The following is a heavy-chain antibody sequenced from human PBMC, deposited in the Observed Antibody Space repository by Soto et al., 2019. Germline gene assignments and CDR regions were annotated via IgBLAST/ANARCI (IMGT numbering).Heavy chain of an antibody. CDR3: VREAYIGYGHAIDH. Sequence: SETLSLTCAVSGVTISTYYWRWIRQPPGKGLEWIGYNYHSGTTNYNPSLKSRVTISVDTSKNQFSLRLTSVTAADTAIYYCVREAYIGYGHAIDHWGQGILVTVS. J-gene: IGHJ4*02. CDR2: NYHSGTT. D-gene: IGHD5-12*01. CDR1: GVTISTYY. V-gene: IGHV4-59*01.